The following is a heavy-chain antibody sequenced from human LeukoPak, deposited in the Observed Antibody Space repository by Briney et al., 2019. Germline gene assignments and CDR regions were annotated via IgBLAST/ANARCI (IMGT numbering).Heavy chain of an antibody. Sequence: SETLSLTCTVSGGSISSYYWSWIRQPPGEGLEWIRYIYTSGSTNYNPSLKSRVTISVDTSKNQFSLKLSSVTAADTAVYYCARRDSSGYYGYWGQGTLVTVSS. CDR3: ARRDSSGYYGY. CDR1: GGSISSYY. V-gene: IGHV4-4*09. J-gene: IGHJ4*02. D-gene: IGHD3-22*01. CDR2: IYTSGST.